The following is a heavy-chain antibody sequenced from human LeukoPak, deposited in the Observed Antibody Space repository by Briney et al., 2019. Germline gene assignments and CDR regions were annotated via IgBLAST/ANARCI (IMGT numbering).Heavy chain of an antibody. CDR1: GGSFSGYY. Sequence: PSETLSLTCAVYGGSFSGYYWSWVRQPPGKGLEWIGEINHSGSTNYNPSLKSRVTISVDTSKNQFSLELSSVTAADTAVYYCARYPKPSYYYYGMDVWGQGTTVTVSS. V-gene: IGHV4-34*01. J-gene: IGHJ6*02. CDR2: INHSGST. CDR3: ARYPKPSYYYYGMDV.